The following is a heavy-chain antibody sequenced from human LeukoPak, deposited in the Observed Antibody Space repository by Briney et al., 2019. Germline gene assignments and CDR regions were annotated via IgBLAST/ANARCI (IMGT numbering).Heavy chain of an antibody. CDR1: GSTFSSYS. D-gene: IGHD3-22*01. J-gene: IGHJ4*02. Sequence: PGGSLRLSCAASGSTFSSYSMNWVRQAPGKGLEWVSSISSSSSYIYYADSVKGRFTISRDNAKNSLYLQMNSLRAEDTAVYYCARIRAKDYYDSSGYYPIFDYWGQGTLVTVSS. CDR3: ARIRAKDYYDSSGYYPIFDY. CDR2: ISSSSSYI. V-gene: IGHV3-21*01.